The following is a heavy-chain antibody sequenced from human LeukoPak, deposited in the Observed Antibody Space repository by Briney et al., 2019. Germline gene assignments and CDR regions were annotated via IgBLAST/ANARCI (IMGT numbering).Heavy chain of an antibody. V-gene: IGHV5-51*01. D-gene: IGHD3-3*02. CDR3: ARSPTSISNPYYFDW. J-gene: IGHJ4*02. CDR1: GSRFSTYW. Sequence: GESLKTSLKASGSRFSTYWIGWGRPASGKGLGWRGIIYPGDSDTKYSPSLQGQVTISADRSLTTAYLQWSSLNASHTAMYFCARSPTSISNPYYFDWWGQGTLVTVSS. CDR2: IYPGDSDT.